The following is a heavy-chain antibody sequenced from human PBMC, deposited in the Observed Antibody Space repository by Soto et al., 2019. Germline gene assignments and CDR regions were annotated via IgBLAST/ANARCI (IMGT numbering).Heavy chain of an antibody. V-gene: IGHV1-69*13. Sequence: RASVKVSCKASGGTFSSYAISWVRQAPGQGLEWMGGIIPIFGTANYAQKFQGRVTITADESTSTAYMELSSLRSEDTAVYYCARGATYYYDSSGYYPWSYFDYWGQGTLVTVSS. D-gene: IGHD3-22*01. CDR2: IIPIFGTA. J-gene: IGHJ4*02. CDR1: GGTFSSYA. CDR3: ARGATYYYDSSGYYPWSYFDY.